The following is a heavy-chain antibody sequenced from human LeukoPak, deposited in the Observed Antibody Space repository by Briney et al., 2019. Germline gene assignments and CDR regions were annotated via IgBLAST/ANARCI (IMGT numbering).Heavy chain of an antibody. Sequence: PGGSLRLSCAASGFTFTSYAMSWVRQAPGKGLEWVSAISGSGGSTYYADSVKGRFTISRDNSKNTLYLQMNSLRAEDTAVYYCAKVGDGLIAPDYWGQGTLVTVSS. D-gene: IGHD3-16*01. CDR1: GFTFTSYA. CDR3: AKVGDGLIAPDY. V-gene: IGHV3-23*01. J-gene: IGHJ4*02. CDR2: ISGSGGST.